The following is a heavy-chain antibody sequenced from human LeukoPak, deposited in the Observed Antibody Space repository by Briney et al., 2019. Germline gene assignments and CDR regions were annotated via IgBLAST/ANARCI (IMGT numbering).Heavy chain of an antibody. J-gene: IGHJ4*02. Sequence: GGSLRLSCAASGFTFEDYGMAWVRQAPGKGLDCVSAINWSGSSTGYADSVKGRFTMSRDNAKKSLYLQMNSLRAEDTAFYYCARWTVLRGVVIGAGGFSDYWGQGTLVTVSS. D-gene: IGHD3-10*01. CDR2: INWSGSST. CDR1: GFTFEDYG. CDR3: ARWTVLRGVVIGAGGFSDY. V-gene: IGHV3-20*04.